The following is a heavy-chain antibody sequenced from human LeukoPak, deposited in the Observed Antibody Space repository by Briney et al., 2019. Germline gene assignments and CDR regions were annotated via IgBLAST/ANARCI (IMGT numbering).Heavy chain of an antibody. D-gene: IGHD4-17*01. CDR1: GFTFSNYW. CDR2: IKPDGSAQ. Sequence: GGSLRLSCAASGFTFSNYWMTWVRQAPGKGLEWVANIKPDGSAQYYVDSVKGRFTISRDNAKNSVHLQMNSLRAEDTAVYYCARDYGDSYWGQGALVTVSS. J-gene: IGHJ4*02. CDR3: ARDYGDSY. V-gene: IGHV3-7*04.